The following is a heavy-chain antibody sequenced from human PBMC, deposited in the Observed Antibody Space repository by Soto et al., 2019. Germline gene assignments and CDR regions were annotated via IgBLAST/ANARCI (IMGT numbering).Heavy chain of an antibody. CDR3: ARERPDGARLDP. Sequence: QVQLQESGPGLVKPSQTLSLTCTVSGGSISSGDYYWSGIRQPPGKGLEWIGYIYPSGNTYYNPSLKSRVTISVDTSKNQFSLKLSSVTAADTAVYYCARERPDGARLDPWGQGTLVTVSS. D-gene: IGHD6-6*01. CDR1: GGSISSGDYY. J-gene: IGHJ5*02. V-gene: IGHV4-30-4*01. CDR2: IYPSGNT.